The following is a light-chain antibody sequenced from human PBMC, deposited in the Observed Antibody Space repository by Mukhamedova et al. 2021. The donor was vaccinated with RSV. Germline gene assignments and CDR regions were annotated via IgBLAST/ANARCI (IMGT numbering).Light chain of an antibody. CDR2: LTS. J-gene: IGKJ4*01. CDR3: TQTLHTPPT. CDR1: GKTY. V-gene: IGKV2-28*01. Sequence: GKTYVDWLLQKPGQSPQLLIYLTSSRASGVPDRFSGSGSGTDFTLRISRVEAEDVGVYYCTQTLHTPPTFGGGTRVE.